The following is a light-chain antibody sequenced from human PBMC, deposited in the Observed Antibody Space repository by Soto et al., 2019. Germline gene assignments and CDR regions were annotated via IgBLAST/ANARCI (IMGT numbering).Light chain of an antibody. CDR3: QQRSNWPIT. CDR2: EAS. CDR1: QSVSSY. J-gene: IGKJ5*01. Sequence: EIVLTQSAATLSLSPWERATLSCRASQSVSSYLAWYQQKPGQAPRLLIYEASNRATGIPASFSGSGSGTDFTLTISSLEPEDVAVDYCQQRSNWPITFGQGTRLEIK. V-gene: IGKV3-11*01.